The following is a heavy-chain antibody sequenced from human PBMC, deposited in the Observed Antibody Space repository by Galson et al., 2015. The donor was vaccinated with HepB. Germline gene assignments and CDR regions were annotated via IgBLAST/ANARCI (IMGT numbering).Heavy chain of an antibody. CDR1: GYTFTGYY. Sequence: SVKVSCKASGYTFTGYYMHWVRQAPGQGLEWMGWINPNSGGTNYAQKFQGRVTMTRDTSISTAYMELSRLRSDDTAVYYCASEHSSSWYNNWFDPWGQGTLVTVSS. V-gene: IGHV1-2*02. CDR2: INPNSGGT. J-gene: IGHJ5*02. CDR3: ASEHSSSWYNNWFDP. D-gene: IGHD6-13*01.